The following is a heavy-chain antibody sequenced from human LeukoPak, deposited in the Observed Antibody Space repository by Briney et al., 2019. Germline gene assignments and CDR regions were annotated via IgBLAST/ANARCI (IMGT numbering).Heavy chain of an antibody. Sequence: PGGSLRLSCAASGFTFSNYWMSWVRQAPGNGPEWVANINPDGSEKYPVDSVTGRFTISRDNAENTVFLQMNSLRAEDSAVYYCARDLAAWDVWGKGTTVTVSS. J-gene: IGHJ6*04. V-gene: IGHV3-7*01. CDR2: INPDGSEK. CDR3: ARDLAAWDV. CDR1: GFTFSNYW.